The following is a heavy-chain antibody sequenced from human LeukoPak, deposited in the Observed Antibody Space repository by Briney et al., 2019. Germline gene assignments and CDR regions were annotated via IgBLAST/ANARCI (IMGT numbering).Heavy chain of an antibody. CDR1: DGSISTYY. V-gene: IGHV4-59*01. CDR2: IHNSGST. CDR3: AGSSRQNTGFFDL. D-gene: IGHD6-6*01. Sequence: PSETLSLTCTVSDGSISTYYWSWIRQSPGKGLEWIGYIHNSGSTNYNPSLKSRLTISVDTSENQFSLKLSSVTAADTAVYYCAGSSRQNTGFFDLWGRGTLVTVSS. J-gene: IGHJ2*01.